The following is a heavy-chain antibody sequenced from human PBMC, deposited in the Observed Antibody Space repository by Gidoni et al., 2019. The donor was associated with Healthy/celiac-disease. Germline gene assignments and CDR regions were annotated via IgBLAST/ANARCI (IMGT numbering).Heavy chain of an antibody. CDR1: GGSISSSSYY. D-gene: IGHD5-18*01. V-gene: IGHV4-39*01. Sequence: QLQLQESGPGLVKPSETLSLTCTVSGGSISSSSYYWGWIRQPPGKGLEWIGSIYYSGSTYYNPSLKSRVTISVDTSKNQFSLKLSSVTAADTAVYYCARRRRAYSYGSNYFDYWGQGTQVTVSS. J-gene: IGHJ4*02. CDR3: ARRRRAYSYGSNYFDY. CDR2: IYYSGST.